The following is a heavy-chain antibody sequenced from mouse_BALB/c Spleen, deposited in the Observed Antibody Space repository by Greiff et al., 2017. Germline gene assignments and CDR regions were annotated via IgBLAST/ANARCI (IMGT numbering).Heavy chain of an antibody. J-gene: IGHJ4*01. CDR2: ISSGSSTI. V-gene: IGHV5-17*02. CDR3: ARGGAYYGNYVYAMDY. CDR1: GFTFSSFG. Sequence: EVQRVESGGGLVQPGGSRKLSCAASGFTFSSFGMHWVRQAPEKGLEWVAYISSGSSTIYYADTVKGRFTISRDNPKNTLFLQMTSLRSEDTAMYYCARGGAYYGNYVYAMDYWGQGTSVTVSS. D-gene: IGHD2-10*01.